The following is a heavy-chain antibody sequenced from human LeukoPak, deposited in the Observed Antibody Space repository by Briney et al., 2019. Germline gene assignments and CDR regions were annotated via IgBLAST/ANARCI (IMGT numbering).Heavy chain of an antibody. CDR2: INNSGST. Sequence: SETLSLTCAVYGGSFSGYYWSWIRQPPGKGLEWIGEINNSGSTNYNPSLKSRVTISVDTSKNQFSLKLSSLSAADTAVYYCARRDYWGQGTLVTVSS. CDR1: GGSFSGYY. CDR3: ARRDY. J-gene: IGHJ4*02. V-gene: IGHV4-34*01.